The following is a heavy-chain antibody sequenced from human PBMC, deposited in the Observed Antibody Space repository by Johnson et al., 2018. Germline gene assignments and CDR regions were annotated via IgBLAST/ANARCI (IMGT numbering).Heavy chain of an antibody. D-gene: IGHD3-3*01. J-gene: IGHJ6*02. CDR1: GFTFSSYS. CDR3: ARVGSGLYGMDV. Sequence: VQLVQSGGCLVQPGGSLRLSCVASGFTFSSYSINWVRQAPGRGLEWVSYITGRRSTIHYADSVQGRFTISRDNAKNSVYLQMNSLRDEDTAVYYCARVGSGLYGMDVWGQGTTVTVSS. CDR2: ITGRRSTI. V-gene: IGHV3-48*02.